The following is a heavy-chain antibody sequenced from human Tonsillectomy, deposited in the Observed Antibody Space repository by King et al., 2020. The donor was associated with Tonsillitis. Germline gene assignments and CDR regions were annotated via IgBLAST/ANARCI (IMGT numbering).Heavy chain of an antibody. D-gene: IGHD1-26*01. Sequence: QLVQSGGRLVQPGGSLRLSCVASPFTLSSWALSWVRQAPRKGLEWISVISGSGGSTYYADSVKGRLTISRDNSKNTLYLQMNSLRAEDTPVYYCAKGREEGSLYDYAMDVWGQGTTVTVSS. CDR2: ISGSGGST. CDR3: AKGREEGSLYDYAMDV. V-gene: IGHV3-23*04. J-gene: IGHJ6*02. CDR1: PFTLSSWA.